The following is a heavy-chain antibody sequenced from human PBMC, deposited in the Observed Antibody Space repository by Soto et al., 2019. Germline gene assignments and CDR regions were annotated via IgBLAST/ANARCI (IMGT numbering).Heavy chain of an antibody. D-gene: IGHD4-17*01. CDR3: AKSPVTTSQIYYYYMDV. Sequence: GGSLRLSCAASGFTFDDYAMHWVRQAPGKGLEWVSGISWNSGSIGYADSVKGRFTISRDNAKNSLYLQMNSLRAEDTALYYCAKSPVTTSQIYYYYMDVWGKGTTVTVSS. J-gene: IGHJ6*03. CDR1: GFTFDDYA. CDR2: ISWNSGSI. V-gene: IGHV3-9*01.